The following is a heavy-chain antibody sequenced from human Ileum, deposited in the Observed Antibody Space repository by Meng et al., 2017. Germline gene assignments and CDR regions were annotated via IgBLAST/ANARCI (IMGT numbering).Heavy chain of an antibody. V-gene: IGHV4-4*02. Sequence: QVQLQESGSGLVKPSETLSLTCALSCGSIDNNWWGWVRQSPGKGLEWIGEVFHNGATHYNPSLRSRVTISVDKSNNQFSLRLSSMTAADTAVYYCVGNSDFCVGFWGQGTLVTVSS. CDR1: CGSIDNNW. CDR2: VFHNGAT. D-gene: IGHD3/OR15-3a*01. CDR3: VGNSDFCVGF. J-gene: IGHJ4*02.